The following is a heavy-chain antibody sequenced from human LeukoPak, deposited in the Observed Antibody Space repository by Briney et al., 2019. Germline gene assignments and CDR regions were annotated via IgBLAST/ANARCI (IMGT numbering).Heavy chain of an antibody. V-gene: IGHV3-74*01. CDR1: GFTFSSYW. Sequence: GGSLRLSCAASGFTFSSYWMHWVRQAPGKWLVWVSRINSDGSSTSYADSVKGRFTISRDNAKNTLYLQMNSLRAEDTAVYYCARAEYYYDSSGYVHFDYWGQGTLVTVSS. J-gene: IGHJ4*02. CDR3: ARAEYYYDSSGYVHFDY. CDR2: INSDGSST. D-gene: IGHD3-22*01.